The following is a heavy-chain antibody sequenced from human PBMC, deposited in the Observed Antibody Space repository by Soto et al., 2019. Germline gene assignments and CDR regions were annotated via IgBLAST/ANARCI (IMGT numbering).Heavy chain of an antibody. D-gene: IGHD3-16*01. CDR3: ARPTWRGSPACFDY. CDR2: ISASGTTI. CDR1: GLSFSDYD. J-gene: IGHJ4*02. Sequence: GSLRLSCAASGLSFSDYDMSWIRQAPGKGLEWLGYISASGTTISIADSVKGRFTISRDNAKNSLYLHMNSLRVDDAAVYYCARPTWRGSPACFDYWGQGTLVTVSS. V-gene: IGHV3-11*01.